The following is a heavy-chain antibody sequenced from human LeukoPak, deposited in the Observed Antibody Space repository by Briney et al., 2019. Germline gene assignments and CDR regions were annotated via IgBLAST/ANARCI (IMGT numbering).Heavy chain of an antibody. D-gene: IGHD3-10*01. CDR3: TRDSQGSRTYSVDY. CDR1: GFTFSTYW. CDR2: INQDGRTK. V-gene: IGHV3-7*03. J-gene: IGHJ4*02. Sequence: PGGSLRLSCATSGFTFSTYWMSWVRQAPGNGPEWVANINQDGRTKYYVDSVRGRFTISRDNAKNSLYLRMNSLRAEDTAVYYCTRDSQGSRTYSVDYWGQGTLVTVSS.